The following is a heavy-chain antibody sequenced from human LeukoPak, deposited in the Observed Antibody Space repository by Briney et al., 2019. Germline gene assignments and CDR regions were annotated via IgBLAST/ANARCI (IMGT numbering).Heavy chain of an antibody. CDR3: ARSRGYSYGSDY. CDR1: GGSISSYY. V-gene: IGHV4-59*08. J-gene: IGHJ4*02. CDR2: IYYSGST. D-gene: IGHD5-18*01. Sequence: SETLSLTCTVSGGSISSYYWSWIRQPPGKGLEWIGYIYYSGSTNYNPSLKSRVTISVDTSKNQFSLKLSSVTAADTAVYYCARSRGYSYGSDYWGQGTLDTVS.